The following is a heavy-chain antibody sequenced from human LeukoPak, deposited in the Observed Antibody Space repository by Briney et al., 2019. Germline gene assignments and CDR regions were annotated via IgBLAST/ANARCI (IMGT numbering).Heavy chain of an antibody. Sequence: PGESLKISCKGSGYTFTSYWIGWVRQMPGKGLEWMGIIYPGDSETTYSPSFQGQVTISADKSISTAYLQWSSLRASDTAIYYCVRYGVDATMSLVYWGQGTQVTVSS. J-gene: IGHJ4*02. CDR3: VRYGVDATMSLVY. V-gene: IGHV5-51*01. D-gene: IGHD1-1*01. CDR1: GYTFTSYW. CDR2: IYPGDSET.